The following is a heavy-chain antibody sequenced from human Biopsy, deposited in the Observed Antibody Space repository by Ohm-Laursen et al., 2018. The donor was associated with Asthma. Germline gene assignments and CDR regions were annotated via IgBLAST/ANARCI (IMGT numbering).Heavy chain of an antibody. J-gene: IGHJ3*02. Sequence: TLSLTCYVSGDSMRGSDYSWSWIRQPPGKGLEWIGFISPSGNTYYSPSLKSRLTISVDRSKNQFSLRLSSVTAADTAMYYCARDYGDYVWRAFDIWGQGTMVTVSS. V-gene: IGHV4-30-2*01. CDR1: GDSMRGSDYS. CDR3: ARDYGDYVWRAFDI. CDR2: ISPSGNT. D-gene: IGHD4-17*01.